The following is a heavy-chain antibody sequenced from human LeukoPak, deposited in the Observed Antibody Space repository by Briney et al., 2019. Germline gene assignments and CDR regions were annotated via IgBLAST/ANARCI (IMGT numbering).Heavy chain of an antibody. J-gene: IGHJ4*02. CDR2: ISGSGGST. V-gene: IGHV3-23*01. D-gene: IGHD3-10*01. CDR1: GFTFSTYA. CDR3: AKMTSASGNYPYFDC. Sequence: GGSLRLSCAASGFTFSTYAMSWVRQAPGKELEWVSGISGSGGSTYFADSVKGRFTISRDNSKNTLYLQMDSLRAEDTAIYYCAKMTSASGNYPYFDCWGQGTLVTVSS.